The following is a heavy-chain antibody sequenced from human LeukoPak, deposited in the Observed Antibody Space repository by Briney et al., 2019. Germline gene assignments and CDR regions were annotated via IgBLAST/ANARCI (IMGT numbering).Heavy chain of an antibody. Sequence: GGSLRLSCAASGFTFSSFGMHWVRQAPGQGLEWVAFILYDGTNKYYADSVKGRFTISTDSSKNTLYLQMNSLRAEDTAVYYCVKDLYDSPFDYWGQGTLVTVSS. CDR2: ILYDGTNK. D-gene: IGHD3-22*01. J-gene: IGHJ4*02. CDR3: VKDLYDSPFDY. V-gene: IGHV3-30*02. CDR1: GFTFSSFG.